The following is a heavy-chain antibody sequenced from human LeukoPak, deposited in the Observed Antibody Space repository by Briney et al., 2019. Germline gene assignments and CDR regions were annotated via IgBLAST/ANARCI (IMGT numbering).Heavy chain of an antibody. J-gene: IGHJ4*02. CDR3: ARGEGFYGPEDY. D-gene: IGHD2/OR15-2a*01. CDR2: IYYSGST. CDR1: GVSISSYY. V-gene: IGHV4-59*08. Sequence: SETLSLTCTVSGVSISSYYWSWIRQPPGKGLEWIGYIYYSGSTYYNPSLKSRVTISVDTSKNQFSLKLSSVTAADTAVYYCARGEGFYGPEDYWGQGTLVTVSS.